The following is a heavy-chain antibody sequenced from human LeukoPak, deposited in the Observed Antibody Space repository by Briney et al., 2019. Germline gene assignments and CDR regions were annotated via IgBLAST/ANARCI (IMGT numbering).Heavy chain of an antibody. CDR1: GGSFSGYY. CDR3: ARDNMEYSSSWRAYYYYGMDV. CDR2: INHSGST. Sequence: PSETLSLTRAVYGGSFSGYYWSWIRQPPGKGLEWIGEINHSGSTNYNPYLKSRVTISVDTSKNQFSLKLSSVTAADTAVYYCARDNMEYSSSWRAYYYYGMDVWGQGTTVTVSS. J-gene: IGHJ6*02. D-gene: IGHD6-13*01. V-gene: IGHV4-34*01.